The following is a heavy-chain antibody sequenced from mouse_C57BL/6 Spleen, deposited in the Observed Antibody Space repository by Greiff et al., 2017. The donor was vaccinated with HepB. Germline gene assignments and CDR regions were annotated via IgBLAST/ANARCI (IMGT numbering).Heavy chain of an antibody. CDR1: GYSITSGYY. D-gene: IGHD2-4*01. V-gene: IGHV3-6*01. J-gene: IGHJ4*01. Sequence: DVQLQESGPGLVKPSQSLSLTCSVTGYSITSGYYWNWIRQFPGNKLEWMGYISYDGSNNYNPSLKNRISITRDTSKKQFFLKLISVITEDTATYYCARGGIYYDYDGYAMDYWGQGTSVTVSS. CDR3: ARGGIYYDYDGYAMDY. CDR2: ISYDGSN.